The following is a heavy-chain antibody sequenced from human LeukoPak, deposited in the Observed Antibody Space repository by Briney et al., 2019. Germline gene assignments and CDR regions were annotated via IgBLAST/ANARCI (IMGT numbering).Heavy chain of an antibody. V-gene: IGHV3-7*01. CDR3: ARLRYYYDSSGYPAAFDI. Sequence: PGGSLRLSCAASGFTFSTYWMTWVRQAPGKGLEWVANIKQEGSEKYYVDSVKGRFTISTDNAKSSLYLQMNSLRAEDTAMYYCARLRYYYDSSGYPAAFDIWGQGTMATVSS. J-gene: IGHJ3*02. D-gene: IGHD3-22*01. CDR2: IKQEGSEK. CDR1: GFTFSTYW.